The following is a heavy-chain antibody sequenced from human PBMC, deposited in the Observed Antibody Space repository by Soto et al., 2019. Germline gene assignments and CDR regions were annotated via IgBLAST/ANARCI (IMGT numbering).Heavy chain of an antibody. CDR2: IYTSGST. Sequence: ASETPSPTLTVSGGSISSYYWSWIRQPAGKGLEWIGRIYTSGSTNYNPSPQSRVTMSVDTSKNQFSLKLSSVTAAETAVYYCARACSSNSCYDVFDYWGQGTLVTVSS. CDR1: GGSISSYY. J-gene: IGHJ4*02. CDR3: ARACSSNSCYDVFDY. V-gene: IGHV4-4*07. D-gene: IGHD2-2*01.